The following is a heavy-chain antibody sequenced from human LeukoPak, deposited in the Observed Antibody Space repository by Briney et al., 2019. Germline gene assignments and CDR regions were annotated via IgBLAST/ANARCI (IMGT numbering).Heavy chain of an antibody. Sequence: SETVSLTCTVSSFSFTTDYYWGWIRQPPGKGLEWIGSVFRTGGTYYNPSLRNRVSISLYMSKNQFSLSLHSVTAADTAVNYCSGERAETIVDFWGRRTLVTVSS. CDR3: SGERAETIVDF. J-gene: IGHJ4*02. CDR1: SFSFTTDYY. V-gene: IGHV4-38-2*02. CDR2: VFRTGGT. D-gene: IGHD3-3*01.